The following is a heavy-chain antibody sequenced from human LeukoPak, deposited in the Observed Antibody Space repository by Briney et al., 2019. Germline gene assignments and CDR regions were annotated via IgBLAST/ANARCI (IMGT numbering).Heavy chain of an antibody. CDR3: ARDEGSGWYGY. D-gene: IGHD6-19*01. V-gene: IGHV4-4*07. Sequence: SETLSLTCTVSGDSISRYYWSWIRQPAGKGLEWIGRIASGSTNYNPSLRGRLTMSVDTSKNHFSLKLSSVTAADTAVYYCARDEGSGWYGYWGQGTLVTVSS. CDR1: GDSISRYY. J-gene: IGHJ4*02. CDR2: IASGST.